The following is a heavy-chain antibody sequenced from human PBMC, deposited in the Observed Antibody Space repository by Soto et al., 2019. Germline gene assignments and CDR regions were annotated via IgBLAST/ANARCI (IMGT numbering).Heavy chain of an antibody. CDR2: IWSDGSNK. V-gene: IGHV3-33*01. J-gene: IGHJ6*03. CDR3: ARGRRNTTSVYYYFYVDV. CDR1: GFNFRNYG. Sequence: QVQLIESGGGVVQPGRSLRLSCEASGFNFRNYGMHWLRQAPGKGLEWAAVIWSDGSNKYYGDSVKGRFSISRDNSKNTLYLEMNSLRVEDTAVYYCARGRRNTTSVYYYFYVDVWGKGVTVTVSS. D-gene: IGHD1-1*01.